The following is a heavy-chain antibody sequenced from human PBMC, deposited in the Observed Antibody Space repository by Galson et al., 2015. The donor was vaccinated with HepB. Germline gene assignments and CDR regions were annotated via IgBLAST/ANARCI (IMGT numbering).Heavy chain of an antibody. CDR1: GFTFSNYS. Sequence: SLRLSCAASGFTFSNYSMNWVRQAPGKGLEWVSSISSSSSYIYYADSVKGRFTISRDNAKNSLYLQMNSLRAEDTAVYYCAREYYYDSSGYEGTHAFDIWGQGTMVTVSS. CDR2: ISSSSSYI. J-gene: IGHJ3*02. V-gene: IGHV3-21*01. CDR3: AREYYYDSSGYEGTHAFDI. D-gene: IGHD3-22*01.